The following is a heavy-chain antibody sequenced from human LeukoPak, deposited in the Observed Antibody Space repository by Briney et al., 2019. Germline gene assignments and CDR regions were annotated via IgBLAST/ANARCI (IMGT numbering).Heavy chain of an antibody. CDR3: ARKQYYYDSSGYSPDAFDI. V-gene: IGHV4-59*08. CDR2: IYDSGNT. J-gene: IGHJ3*02. CDR1: GGSISGSS. Sequence: SETLSLTCTVSGGSISGSSWSCIRQPPGKALEWIGYIYDSGNTNKNPSLKSRVIISLDTSKNQFSLKLSSVTAADTAVYYCARKQYYYDSSGYSPDAFDIWGQGTMVTVSS. D-gene: IGHD3-22*01.